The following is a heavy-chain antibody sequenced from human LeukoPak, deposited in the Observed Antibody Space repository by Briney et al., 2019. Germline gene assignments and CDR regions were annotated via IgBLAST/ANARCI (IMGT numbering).Heavy chain of an antibody. V-gene: IGHV4-59*01. CDR2: IYYSGST. Sequence: KPSETLSLTCTVSGGSISSYYWSWIRQPPGKGLEWIGYIYYSGSTNYNPSLKGRVTISVDTSKNQFSLKLSSVTAADTAVYYCAGGGYDYDGKYYYYYGMDVWGQGTTVTVSS. J-gene: IGHJ6*02. CDR3: AGGGYDYDGKYYYYYGMDV. D-gene: IGHD3-22*01. CDR1: GGSISSYY.